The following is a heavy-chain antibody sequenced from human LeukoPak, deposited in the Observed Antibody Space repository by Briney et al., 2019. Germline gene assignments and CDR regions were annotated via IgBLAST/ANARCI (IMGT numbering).Heavy chain of an antibody. CDR2: ISGSGNST. D-gene: IGHD2-15*01. V-gene: IGHV3-23*01. CDR3: AKVLVLVSANRYYFDY. Sequence: PGGSLRLSCAASGLTFSGSAMSWVRQAPGKGLEWVSLISGSGNSTYYADSVKGRFTISRDNSKNTLYLQMNSLRAEDTAVYYCAKVLVLVSANRYYFDYGGQGTLLTVSS. CDR1: GLTFSGSA. J-gene: IGHJ4*02.